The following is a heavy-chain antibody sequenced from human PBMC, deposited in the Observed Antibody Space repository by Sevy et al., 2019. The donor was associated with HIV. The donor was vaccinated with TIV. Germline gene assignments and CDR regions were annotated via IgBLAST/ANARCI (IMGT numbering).Heavy chain of an antibody. CDR3: AVAHHFWRGSYYYYYGMDV. D-gene: IGHD3-3*01. CDR2: IRYDGSNK. Sequence: GGYLRLSCAASGFTFSSYGMHWVRQAPGKGLEWMAFIRYDGSNKYYADSVKGRFTISRDNSKNRLYLQMNSLRAEDTAVYNCAVAHHFWRGSYYYYYGMDVWGQGTTVTVSS. CDR1: GFTFSSYG. V-gene: IGHV3-30*02. J-gene: IGHJ6*02.